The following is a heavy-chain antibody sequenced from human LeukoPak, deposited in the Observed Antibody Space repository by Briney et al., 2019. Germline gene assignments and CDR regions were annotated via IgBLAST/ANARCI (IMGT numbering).Heavy chain of an antibody. J-gene: IGHJ4*02. V-gene: IGHV4-34*01. CDR2: INHSGST. D-gene: IGHD1-26*01. CDR3: AHPAWELTL. Sequence: PSETLSLTCAVYGGSFSGHYWSWIRQPPGKGLEWIGEINHSGSTNYNPSLKSRVTISVDTSKNQFSLKLSSVTAADTAVYYCAHPAWELTLWGQGTLVTVSS. CDR1: GGSFSGHY.